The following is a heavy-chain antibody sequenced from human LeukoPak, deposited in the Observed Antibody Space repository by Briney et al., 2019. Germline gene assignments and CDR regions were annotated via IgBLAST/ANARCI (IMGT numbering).Heavy chain of an antibody. V-gene: IGHV3-48*01. D-gene: IGHD3-22*01. CDR3: ARDLLDSSGYRNSPGAFDI. CDR1: GFTFSSYS. CDR2: ISSSSSTI. J-gene: IGHJ3*02. Sequence: GGSLRLSCAASGFTFSSYSMNWVRQAPGKGLEWVSYISSSSSTIYYADSVKGRFTISRDNAKNSLYLQMNSLRAEDTAVYYCARDLLDSSGYRNSPGAFDIWGQGTMVTVPS.